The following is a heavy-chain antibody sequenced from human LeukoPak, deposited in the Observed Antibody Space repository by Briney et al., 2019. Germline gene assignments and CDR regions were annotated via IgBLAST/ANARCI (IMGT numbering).Heavy chain of an antibody. Sequence: PSETLSLTCTVSGGSLSSSRYYWGWIRQPPGKGLEWIGSIYYSGSTYYNPSLKSRVTISVDTSKNQFSLKLSSVTAADTAVYYCASGWGGFDYWGQGTLVTVSS. CDR1: GGSLSSSRYY. D-gene: IGHD3-16*01. CDR2: IYYSGST. CDR3: ASGWGGFDY. J-gene: IGHJ4*02. V-gene: IGHV4-39*01.